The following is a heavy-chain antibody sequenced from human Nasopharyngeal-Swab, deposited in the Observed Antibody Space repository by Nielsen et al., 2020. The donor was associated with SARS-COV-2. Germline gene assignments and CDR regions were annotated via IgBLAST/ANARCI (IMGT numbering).Heavy chain of an antibody. CDR3: ARDSVYNFGVLIITTSFMDV. J-gene: IGHJ6*03. CDR1: GFTFSSFA. CDR2: ISYDGSHE. V-gene: IGHV3-30*04. D-gene: IGHD3-3*01. Sequence: GESLKISCAASGFTFSSFAMHWVRQAPGKGLEWVGLISYDGSHENYADSVRGRSTISRDNSKDTVHLQMNSLRPEDTAVYYCARDSVYNFGVLIITTSFMDVWGKGTTVTVSS.